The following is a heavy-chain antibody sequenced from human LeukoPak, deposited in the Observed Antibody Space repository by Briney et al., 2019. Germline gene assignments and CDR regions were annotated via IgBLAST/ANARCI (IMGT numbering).Heavy chain of an antibody. J-gene: IGHJ4*02. CDR2: IYSGGST. CDR1: AFSFSRNH. Sequence: PGGSLRLSCVASAFSFSRNHVTWVRQAPGKGLEGVSVIYSGGSTYYADSVKGRFTISRDNSKNTLYLQMNSLRAEDTAVYYCARDRARGKYYFDYWGQGTLVTVSS. CDR3: ARDRARGKYYFDY. V-gene: IGHV3-53*01.